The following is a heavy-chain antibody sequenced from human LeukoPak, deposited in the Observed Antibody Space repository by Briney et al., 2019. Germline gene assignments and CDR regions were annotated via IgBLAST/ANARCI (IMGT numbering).Heavy chain of an antibody. D-gene: IGHD5-24*01. CDR3: ARGYGGATINY. CDR2: INHSGST. J-gene: IGHJ4*02. CDR1: GGSFSGYY. V-gene: IGHV4-34*01. Sequence: PSETLSLTCAVYGGSFSGYYWSWIRQPPGKGLEWIGEINHSGSTNYNPSLKSRVTMSVDTSKNQFSLKLSSVTAADTAVYYCARGYGGATINYWGQGTLVTVSS.